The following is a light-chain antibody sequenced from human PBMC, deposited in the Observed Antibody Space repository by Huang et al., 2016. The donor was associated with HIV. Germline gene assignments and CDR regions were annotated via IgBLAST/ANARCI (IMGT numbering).Light chain of an antibody. Sequence: DIVMTQSPDSLAVSLGEAVTLTCRSSQSVISSATNKNYLAWVQQKSGQFPKLLMFWASTREAGVPDRFSGSGSGTHFTLTINNVKTEDVAIYYCQQYYTSPQTFGPGTRVEI. J-gene: IGKJ1*01. CDR3: QQYYTSPQT. V-gene: IGKV4-1*01. CDR2: WAS. CDR1: QSVISSATNKNY.